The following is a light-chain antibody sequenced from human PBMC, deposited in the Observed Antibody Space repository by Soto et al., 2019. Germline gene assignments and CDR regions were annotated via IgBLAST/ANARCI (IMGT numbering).Light chain of an antibody. V-gene: IGKV3D-15*01. J-gene: IGKJ1*01. CDR2: GAS. CDR3: QQFRNWPWT. CDR1: QSISIN. Sequence: PGDRVTLSCRASQSISINLAWYQHKPGQAPRLLIHGASTRATGVPARISGSGSGTEFTLTISSLQSEDFAVYYCQQFRNWPWTFGQGTKVDNK.